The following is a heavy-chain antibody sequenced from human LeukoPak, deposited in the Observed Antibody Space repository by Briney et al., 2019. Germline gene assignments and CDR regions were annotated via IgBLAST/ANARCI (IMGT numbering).Heavy chain of an antibody. J-gene: IGHJ4*02. D-gene: IGHD6-19*01. CDR3: ARAGSGSGWYFDY. CDR1: GYDFTSVG. V-gene: IGHV1-18*01. Sequence: GASVKVSCKASGYDFTSVGITWVRQAPGQGLEWMGWISPYNGDTRYVQKLQGRVTMTTDTSTTTAYMELRSLRFDDTAVYYCARAGSGSGWYFDYWGQGTLVTVPS. CDR2: ISPYNGDT.